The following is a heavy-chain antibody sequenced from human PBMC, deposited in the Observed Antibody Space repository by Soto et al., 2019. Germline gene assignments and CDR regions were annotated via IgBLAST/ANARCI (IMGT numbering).Heavy chain of an antibody. CDR3: ARDTGTGYSSGWYLYYFDY. CDR1: GYTFTSYG. Sequence: ASVKVSCKASGYTFTSYGISWVRQAPGQGLEWMGWISAYNGNTNYAQKLQGRVTMTTDTSTSTAYMELRSLGSDDTAVYYCARDTGTGYSSGWYLYYFDYWGQGTLVTVS. CDR2: ISAYNGNT. D-gene: IGHD6-19*01. V-gene: IGHV1-18*04. J-gene: IGHJ4*02.